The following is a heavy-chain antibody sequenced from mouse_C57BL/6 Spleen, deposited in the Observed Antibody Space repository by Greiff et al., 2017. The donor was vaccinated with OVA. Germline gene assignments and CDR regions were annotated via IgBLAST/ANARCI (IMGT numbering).Heavy chain of an antibody. D-gene: IGHD1-1*01. V-gene: IGHV5-4*03. CDR1: GFTFSSYA. CDR3: ARVYYGSSYGYFDV. Sequence: EVNVVESGGGLVKPGGSLKLSCAASGFTFSSYAMSWVRQTPEKRLEWVATISDGGSYTSYPDNVKGRFTISRDNAKNNLYLQMSHLKSEDTAMYYCARVYYGSSYGYFDVWGTGTTVTVSS. J-gene: IGHJ1*03. CDR2: ISDGGSYT.